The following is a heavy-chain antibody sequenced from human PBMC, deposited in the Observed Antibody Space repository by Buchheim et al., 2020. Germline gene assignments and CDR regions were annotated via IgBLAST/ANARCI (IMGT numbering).Heavy chain of an antibody. CDR1: GFTFSSYA. J-gene: IGHJ4*02. CDR2: ISGSGGST. CDR3: AKVSNPPRLKPTPGIAVAGLYYFDY. Sequence: EVQLLESGGGLVQPGGSLRLSCAASGFTFSSYAMSWVRQAPGKGLEWVSAISGSGGSTYYADSVKGRFTISRDNSKNTLYLQMNSLRAEDTAVYYCAKVSNPPRLKPTPGIAVAGLYYFDYWGQGTL. D-gene: IGHD6-19*01. V-gene: IGHV3-23*01.